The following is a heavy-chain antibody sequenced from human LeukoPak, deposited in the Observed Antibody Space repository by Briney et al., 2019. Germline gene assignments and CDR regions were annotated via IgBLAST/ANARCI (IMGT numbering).Heavy chain of an antibody. CDR2: IYYSGST. D-gene: IGHD6-19*01. Sequence: SETLSLTCTVSGGSISSYYWSWIRQPPGKGLEWIGYIYYSGSTNYNPSLKSRVTISVDPSKNQFSLKLSSVTAADTAVYYCARSRIAVAGTCHFDYWGQGTLVTVSS. CDR1: GGSISSYY. CDR3: ARSRIAVAGTCHFDY. V-gene: IGHV4-59*08. J-gene: IGHJ4*02.